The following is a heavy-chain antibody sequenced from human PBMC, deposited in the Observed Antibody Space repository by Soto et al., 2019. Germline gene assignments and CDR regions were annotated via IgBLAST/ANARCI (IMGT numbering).Heavy chain of an antibody. D-gene: IGHD3-10*01. CDR2: ISAHNGNT. CDR1: GYAFTTYG. J-gene: IGHJ4*02. Sequence: QVHLVQSGAEVKKPGASVKVSCKGSGYAFTTYGITWVRQAPGQGLEWMGWISAHNGNTNYAQKLQGRVTVTRDTSTSTADMELRSLRSDDTAVYYCARGRYGAYWGQGALVTGSS. V-gene: IGHV1-18*01. CDR3: ARGRYGAY.